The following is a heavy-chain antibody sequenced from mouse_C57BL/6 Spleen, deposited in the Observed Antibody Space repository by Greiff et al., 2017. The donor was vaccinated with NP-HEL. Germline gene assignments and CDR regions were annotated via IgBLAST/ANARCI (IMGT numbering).Heavy chain of an antibody. CDR3: ARGDYYSNYDGAMDY. V-gene: IGHV1-52*01. D-gene: IGHD2-5*01. CDR1: GYTFTSYW. Sequence: VKLMESGAELVRPGSSVKLSCKASGYTFTSYWMHWVKQRPIQGLEWIGNIDPSDSETHYNQKFKDKATLTVDKSSGTAYMQLSSLTSEDSAVYYCARGDYYSNYDGAMDYWGQGTSVTVSS. J-gene: IGHJ4*01. CDR2: IDPSDSET.